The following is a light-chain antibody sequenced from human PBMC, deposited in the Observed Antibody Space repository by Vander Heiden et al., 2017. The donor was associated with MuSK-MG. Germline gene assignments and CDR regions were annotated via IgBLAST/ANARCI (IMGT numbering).Light chain of an antibody. CDR2: AVS. V-gene: IGLV2-11*01. CDR1: SSDVGGYNY. Sequence: QSALSQPRSVSRSPRQSVTISCTGTSSDVGGYNYASWYQQHPGKAPKLMVYAVSERPSGVPDRFSGSKSGNTASLTISGLQAEDEADYFCCSYAGNSVVFGGGTKLTVL. CDR3: CSYAGNSVV. J-gene: IGLJ2*01.